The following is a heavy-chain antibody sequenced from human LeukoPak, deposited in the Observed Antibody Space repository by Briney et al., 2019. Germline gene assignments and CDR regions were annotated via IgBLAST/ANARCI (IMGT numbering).Heavy chain of an antibody. CDR2: IIPIFGTA. J-gene: IGHJ6*02. Sequence: SVKVSCKASGGTFSSYVISWVRQAPGQGLEWMGGIIPIFGTANYAQKFQGRVTITADESTSTAYMELSSLRSEDTAVYYCARVQLTYYGMDVWGQGTTVTVSS. D-gene: IGHD5-18*01. V-gene: IGHV1-69*13. CDR1: GGTFSSYV. CDR3: ARVQLTYYGMDV.